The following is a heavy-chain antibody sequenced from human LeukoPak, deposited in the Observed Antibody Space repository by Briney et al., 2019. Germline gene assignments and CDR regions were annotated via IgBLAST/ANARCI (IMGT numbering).Heavy chain of an antibody. D-gene: IGHD4-23*01. V-gene: IGHV4-39*07. CDR3: ARDGDQGPYGGNSAFDY. CDR1: GGSISSSSYY. Sequence: SETLSLTCTVSGGSISSSSYYWGWIRQPPGKGLEWIGSIYYSGSTYYNPSLKSRVTTSVDTSKNQFSLKLSSVTAADTAVYYCARDGDQGPYGGNSAFDYWGQGTLVTASS. CDR2: IYYSGST. J-gene: IGHJ4*02.